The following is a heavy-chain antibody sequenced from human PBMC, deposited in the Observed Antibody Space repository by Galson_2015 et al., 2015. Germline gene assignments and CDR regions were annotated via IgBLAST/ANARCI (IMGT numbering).Heavy chain of an antibody. J-gene: IGHJ2*01. D-gene: IGHD3-9*01. CDR1: GYSFTSYW. Sequence: QSGAEVKKPGESLWISCKGSGYSFTSYWVSWVRQMPGKGLEWMGRIDPSDSYTNYSPSFQGHATISADKSISTAYLQWSSLKASDTAMYYCARHAAAGYDILTGYYAGGWYFDLWGRGTLVTVSS. CDR2: IDPSDSYT. V-gene: IGHV5-10-1*01. CDR3: ARHAAAGYDILTGYYAGGWYFDL.